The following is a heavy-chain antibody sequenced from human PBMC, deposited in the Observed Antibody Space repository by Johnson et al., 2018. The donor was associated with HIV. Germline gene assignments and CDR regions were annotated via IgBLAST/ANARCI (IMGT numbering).Heavy chain of an antibody. J-gene: IGHJ3*02. CDR3: ARALKTAKVEIDYYGSGSSGDAFDI. CDR2: ISYDGSNK. CDR1: GFTVSSNY. V-gene: IGHV3-30-3*01. Sequence: QVQLVESGGGLVQPGGSLRLSCAASGFTVSSNYMSWVRQAPGKGLEWVAVISYDGSNKYYADSVKGRFTISRDNSKNTLYLQMNSLRAEDTAVYYCARALKTAKVEIDYYGSGSSGDAFDIWGQGTMVTVSS. D-gene: IGHD3-10*01.